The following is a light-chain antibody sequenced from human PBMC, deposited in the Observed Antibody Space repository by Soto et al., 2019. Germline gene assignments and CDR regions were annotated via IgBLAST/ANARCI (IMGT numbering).Light chain of an antibody. Sequence: QSVLTPPPSVSAAPGHKVTISCSGSSSNIGNNYVSWYQQLPGTAPKLLIYDNNKRPSGIPDRFSGSKSGTSATLGITGLQTGDEADYYCGTGDSSLSASVVFGGWTKLTVL. J-gene: IGLJ2*01. V-gene: IGLV1-51*01. CDR2: DNN. CDR3: GTGDSSLSASVV. CDR1: SSNIGNNY.